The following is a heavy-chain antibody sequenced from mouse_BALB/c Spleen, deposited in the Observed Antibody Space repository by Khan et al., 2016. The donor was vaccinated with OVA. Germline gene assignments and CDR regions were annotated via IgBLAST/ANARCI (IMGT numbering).Heavy chain of an antibody. Sequence: IQLVQSGPDLVKPGAPVKISCKASGYSFTLYYMTWVKQSHGKSLEWIGRVNPNTGGSDYNQEFKGKAILTVDKSSNTAYMELHSLTSEDSAVYYCARGYDFFAYWGQGTLVTVSA. J-gene: IGHJ3*01. D-gene: IGHD2-14*01. V-gene: IGHV1-26*01. CDR1: GYSFTLYY. CDR3: ARGYDFFAY. CDR2: VNPNTGGS.